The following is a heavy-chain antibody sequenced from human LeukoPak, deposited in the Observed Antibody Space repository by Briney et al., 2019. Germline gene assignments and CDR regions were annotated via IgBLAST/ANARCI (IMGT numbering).Heavy chain of an antibody. D-gene: IGHD1-26*01. J-gene: IGHJ5*02. V-gene: IGHV4-39*07. CDR2: IYYSGST. CDR3: ARKVGATDWDWFDP. Sequence: SETLSLTCTVSGGSISSSSYYWGWIRQPPGKGLEWIGSIYYSGSTYYNPSLKSRVTISVDTSKNQFSLKLSSVTAADTAVYYCARKVGATDWDWFDPWGQGTLVTVSS. CDR1: GGSISSSSYY.